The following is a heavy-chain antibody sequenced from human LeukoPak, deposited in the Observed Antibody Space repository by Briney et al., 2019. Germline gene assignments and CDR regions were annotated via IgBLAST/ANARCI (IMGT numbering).Heavy chain of an antibody. Sequence: PGGSLRLSCAASGFTFSNYNMNWVRQAPEKGLEWISSISGSSAYIYYADSVKGRFTISRDNAKNSLYLQMNSLRADDTAMYYCVRIPNSANFPNWFDPRGQGTLVTVSS. V-gene: IGHV3-21*01. CDR1: GFTFSNYN. CDR3: VRIPNSANFPNWFDP. J-gene: IGHJ5*02. CDR2: ISGSSAYI. D-gene: IGHD2/OR15-2a*01.